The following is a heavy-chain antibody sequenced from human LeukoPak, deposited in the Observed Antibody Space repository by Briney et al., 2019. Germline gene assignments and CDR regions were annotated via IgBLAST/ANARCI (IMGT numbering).Heavy chain of an antibody. CDR3: ARGGYDFWSGYLGGGPYYFDY. CDR2: ISSSSSTI. V-gene: IGHV3-48*02. CDR1: GFTFSSYS. D-gene: IGHD3-3*01. J-gene: IGHJ4*02. Sequence: GGSLRLSCAASGFTFSSYSMNWVRQAPGKGLEWVSYISSSSSTIYYADSVKGRFTISRDNAKNSLYLQVNSLRDEDTAVYYCARGGYDFWSGYLGGGPYYFDYWGQGTLVTVSS.